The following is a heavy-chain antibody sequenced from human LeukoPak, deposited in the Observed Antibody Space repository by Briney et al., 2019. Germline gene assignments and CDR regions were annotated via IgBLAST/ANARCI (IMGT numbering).Heavy chain of an antibody. J-gene: IGHJ4*02. CDR1: GFTFSSYE. D-gene: IGHD3-9*01. CDR3: AREPPSNYDILTGYYNYFDY. V-gene: IGHV3-48*03. CDR2: ISSSGSTI. Sequence: GSLRLSCAASGFTFSSYEMNWVRQAPGKGLEWVSYISSSGSTIYYADSVKGRFTISRDNAKNSLYLQMNSLRAEDTAVYYCAREPPSNYDILTGYYNYFDYWGQGTLVTVPS.